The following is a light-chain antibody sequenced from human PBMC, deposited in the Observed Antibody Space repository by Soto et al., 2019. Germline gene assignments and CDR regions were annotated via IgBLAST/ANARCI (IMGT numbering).Light chain of an antibody. V-gene: IGKV3-15*01. CDR2: AVS. J-gene: IGKJ1*01. CDR3: QQYNQWPLT. Sequence: EIMMTQSPGTLSASPGERATLSCRASQSVSSNLAWYQQKPGQAPRLLIYAVSTRATGIPARFSGSGSGTEFTLTISNLQSEDFAVYYCQQYNQWPLTFGQGTKVEIK. CDR1: QSVSSN.